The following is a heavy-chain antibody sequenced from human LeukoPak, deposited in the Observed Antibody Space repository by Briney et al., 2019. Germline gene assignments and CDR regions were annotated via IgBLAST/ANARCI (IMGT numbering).Heavy chain of an antibody. J-gene: IGHJ4*02. V-gene: IGHV4-39*01. Sequence: SETLSLTCTVSGGSISGSSYYWGWIRQPPGKGLEWIVSIYYSGSTYYNPSLKSRVTISVDTTKNQFSLKLNSVTATDTAVYSCARHYGPWGQGTLVTVSS. CDR3: ARHYGP. D-gene: IGHD3-10*01. CDR1: GGSISGSSYY. CDR2: IYYSGST.